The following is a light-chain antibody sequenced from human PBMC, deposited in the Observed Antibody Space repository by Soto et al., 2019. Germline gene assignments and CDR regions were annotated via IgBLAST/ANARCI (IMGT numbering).Light chain of an antibody. Sequence: EIVLTQSPGPPSLSPGEGATLSCRASQTVSSSFLAWYQQKAGQAPRLLIYGASSRATGIPDRFSGSGSGTDFTLTITRLEPEDFAVYYCQQYGSSPGTFGQGTKVEIK. CDR1: QTVSSSF. CDR3: QQYGSSPGT. V-gene: IGKV3-20*01. CDR2: GAS. J-gene: IGKJ1*01.